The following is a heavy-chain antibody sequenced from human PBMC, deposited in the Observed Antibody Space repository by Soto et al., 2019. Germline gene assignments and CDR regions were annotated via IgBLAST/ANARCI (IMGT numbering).Heavy chain of an antibody. CDR2: IHYTGSA. V-gene: IGHV4-59*08. J-gene: IGHJ4*01. D-gene: IGHD5-18*01. Sequence: SETLSLTCIVSGDSISSYYWSWIRQPPGKGLEWIGHIHYTGSAKQNPSLKSRVTISLDTSENQFSLKLTSVTAADTAVYFCARRPPCSLNSYPFDFWGQGILVTVSS. CDR1: GDSISSYY. CDR3: ARRPPCSLNSYPFDF.